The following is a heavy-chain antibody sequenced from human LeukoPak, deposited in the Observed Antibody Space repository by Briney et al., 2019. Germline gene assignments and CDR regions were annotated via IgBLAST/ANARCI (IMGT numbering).Heavy chain of an antibody. Sequence: GGSLRLSCAASGFTFSSYSMNWVRQAPGKGLEWVSSISSSSSYIYYADSVKGRFTISRDNAKNSLYLQMNSLRAEDTAVYYCARDSRYSYGYSDYWGQGNLVTVSS. J-gene: IGHJ4*02. D-gene: IGHD5-18*01. V-gene: IGHV3-21*01. CDR2: ISSSSSYI. CDR1: GFTFSSYS. CDR3: ARDSRYSYGYSDY.